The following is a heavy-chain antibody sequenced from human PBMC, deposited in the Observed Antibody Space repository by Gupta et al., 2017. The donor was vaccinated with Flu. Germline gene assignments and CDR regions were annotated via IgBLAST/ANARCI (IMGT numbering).Heavy chain of an antibody. CDR2: INHSGST. CDR3: ARGVGVRTINYYYYYYMDV. D-gene: IGHD1-26*01. J-gene: IGHJ6*03. V-gene: IGHV4-34*01. Sequence: WSWIRQPPGKGLEWIGEINHSGSTNYNPSLKSRVTISVDTSKNQFSLKLSSVTAADTAVYYCARGVGVRTINYYYYYYMDVWGKGTTVTVSS.